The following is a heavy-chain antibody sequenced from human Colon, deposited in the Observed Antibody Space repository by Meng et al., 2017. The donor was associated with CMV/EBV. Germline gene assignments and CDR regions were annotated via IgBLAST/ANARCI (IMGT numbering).Heavy chain of an antibody. V-gene: IGHV3-9*01. CDR3: AKAPGYSSSPGYYYGMDV. CDR2: ISWNSGNI. Sequence: GGSLRLSCAASGFTFDDYAMHWVRHAPGKGLEWVSGISWNSGNIGYADSVKGRFTISRDNAKNSLYLQMNSLRAEDTALYYCAKAPGYSSSPGYYYGMDVWGQGTTVTVSS. CDR1: GFTFDDYA. D-gene: IGHD6-13*01. J-gene: IGHJ6*02.